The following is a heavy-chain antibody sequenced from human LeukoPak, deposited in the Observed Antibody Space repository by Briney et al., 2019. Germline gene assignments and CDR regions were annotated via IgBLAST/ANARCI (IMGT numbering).Heavy chain of an antibody. CDR2: INHSGST. V-gene: IGHV4-39*07. Sequence: SETLSLTCTVSGGSISSGDYYWSWIRQPPGKGLEWIGEINHSGSTNYNPSLKSRVTISVDTSKNQFSLKLSSVTAADTAVYYCARVTHAFDIWGQGTMVTVSS. CDR3: ARVTHAFDI. CDR1: GGSISSGDYY. D-gene: IGHD4-23*01. J-gene: IGHJ3*02.